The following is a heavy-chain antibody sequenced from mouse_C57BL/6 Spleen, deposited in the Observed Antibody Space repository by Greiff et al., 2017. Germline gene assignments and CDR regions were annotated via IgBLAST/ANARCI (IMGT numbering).Heavy chain of an antibody. CDR3: ARGSTMVTPYYFDY. D-gene: IGHD2-2*01. CDR2: INPSNGGT. Sequence: VQLVESGTELVKPGASVKLSCKASGYTFTSYWMHWVKQRPGQGLEWIGNINPSNGGTNYNEKFKSKATLTVDKSSSTAYMQLSSLTSEDSAVYYCARGSTMVTPYYFDYWGQGTTLTVSS. V-gene: IGHV1-53*01. J-gene: IGHJ2*01. CDR1: GYTFTSYW.